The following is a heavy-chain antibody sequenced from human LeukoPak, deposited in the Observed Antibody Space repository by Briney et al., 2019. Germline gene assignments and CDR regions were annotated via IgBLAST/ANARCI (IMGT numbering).Heavy chain of an antibody. CDR2: ISGSSRVI. V-gene: IGHV3-48*02. D-gene: IGHD2-15*01. CDR3: AREADCSAGSCYRGPFDM. J-gene: IGHJ3*02. CDR1: GFAFSTYS. Sequence: GGSLRLSCAASGFAFSTYSMNWVRQAPGKGLEWISYISGSSRVICYADSVKGRFTISRDNAKNSLYLQMNSLRDEDTAVYYCAREADCSAGSCYRGPFDMWGQGTMVTVSS.